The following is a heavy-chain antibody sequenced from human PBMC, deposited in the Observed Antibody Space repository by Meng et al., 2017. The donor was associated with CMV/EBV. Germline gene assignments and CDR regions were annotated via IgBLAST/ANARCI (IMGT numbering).Heavy chain of an antibody. D-gene: IGHD2-2*02. Sequence: SETSSLTCTVSGGSISSSSYYWGWIRQPPGKGLEWIGSIYYSGSTYYNPSLKSRVTISVDTSKNQFSLKLSSVTAADTAVYYCARGGRYCSSTSCYTGIYYGMDVWGQGTTVTVSS. CDR2: IYYSGST. J-gene: IGHJ6*02. V-gene: IGHV4-39*01. CDR1: GGSISSSSYY. CDR3: ARGGRYCSSTSCYTGIYYGMDV.